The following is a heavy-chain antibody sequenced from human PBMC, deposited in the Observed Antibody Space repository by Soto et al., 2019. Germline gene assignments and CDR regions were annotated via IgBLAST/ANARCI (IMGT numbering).Heavy chain of an antibody. CDR3: ATYQGDFWSGYKPGNQAWYYYYYMDV. D-gene: IGHD3-3*01. J-gene: IGHJ6*03. CDR2: FDPEDGET. CDR1: GYTLTELS. V-gene: IGHV1-24*01. Sequence: ASVKVSCKVSGYTLTELSMHWVRQAPGKGLEWMGGFDPEDGETIYAQKFQGRVTMTEDTSTDTAYMELSSLRSEDTAVYYCATYQGDFWSGYKPGNQAWYYYYYMDVWGKGTTVTVSS.